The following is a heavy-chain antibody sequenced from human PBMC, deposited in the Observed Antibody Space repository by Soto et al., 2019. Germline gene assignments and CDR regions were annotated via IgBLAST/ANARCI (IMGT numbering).Heavy chain of an antibody. D-gene: IGHD2-8*02. CDR2: MSYDEKNH. V-gene: IGHV3-30*04. CDR1: GFAFNKFA. CDR3: ARVEIGLVSGYFDY. J-gene: IGHJ4*02. Sequence: QVQLVESGGGVVQPGGSLRLSCEASGFAFNKFAVHWVRQAPGEGLAWVVGMSYDEKNHYYADSVRGRFSISRDNSRNILYLQMNSLRGDDTAIYYCARVEIGLVSGYFDYWGQGTLVSVSS.